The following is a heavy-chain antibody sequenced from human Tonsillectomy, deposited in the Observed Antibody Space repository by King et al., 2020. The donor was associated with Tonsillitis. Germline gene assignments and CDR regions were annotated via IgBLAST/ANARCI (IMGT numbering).Heavy chain of an antibody. Sequence: VQLVESGGDLVKPGGSLRLSCAASGFTFSDYYMNWIRQAPGKGLEWVSYISSSGTTIYYADSVEGRFTMSRDNANNSLYLQMNSLRAKDTAVYYCARPLYDYVWGSYRPIYGMDVWGQGTTVTVSS. CDR2: ISSSGTTI. J-gene: IGHJ6*02. D-gene: IGHD3-16*02. V-gene: IGHV3-11*01. CDR1: GFTFSDYY. CDR3: ARPLYDYVWGSYRPIYGMDV.